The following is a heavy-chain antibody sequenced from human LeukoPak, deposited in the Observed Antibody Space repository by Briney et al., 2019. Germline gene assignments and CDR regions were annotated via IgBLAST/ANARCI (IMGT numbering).Heavy chain of an antibody. CDR1: GFTFSSYA. D-gene: IGHD6-25*01. J-gene: IGHJ4*02. Sequence: GGSLRLSCAASGFTFSSYAMSWVRQAPGKGLEGFSAISGIGAITYYAASVKGRFTISRDNSKNTLYLHINSLRAEDTAVYYCAKRLGRRVNFDYWGQGTLVTLSS. V-gene: IGHV3-23*01. CDR3: AKRLGRRVNFDY. CDR2: ISGIGAIT.